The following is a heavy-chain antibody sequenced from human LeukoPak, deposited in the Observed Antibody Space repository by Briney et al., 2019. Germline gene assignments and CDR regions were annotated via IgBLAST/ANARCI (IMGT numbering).Heavy chain of an antibody. J-gene: IGHJ4*02. D-gene: IGHD5-24*01. CDR3: AKGETATSH. V-gene: IGHV3-23*01. CDR2: LGRSGGTK. Sequence: PGGSLRLSCVPSGFNFDIFAMSWVRQFPGGGLEWVASLGRSGGTKNYADSVKGRFTISRDNSKNTLFLHMNSLRVDDSAIYYCAKGETATSHWGQGTLVTVSS. CDR1: GFNFDIFA.